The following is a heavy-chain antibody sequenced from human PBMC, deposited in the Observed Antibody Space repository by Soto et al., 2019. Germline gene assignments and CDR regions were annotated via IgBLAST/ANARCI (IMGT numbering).Heavy chain of an antibody. D-gene: IGHD4-17*01. J-gene: IGHJ4*01. V-gene: IGHV3-64*01. CDR1: GFSFSATT. CDR2: VSSDGVNT. CDR3: AKDEYADYIFTY. Sequence: GGSLRLSCAGSGFSFSATTLHWVLQAPGKVLEYISAVSSDGVNTYYANSVKGRFTISRDNSKNTLYLQMGSLRAEVMALYYCAKDEYADYIFTYWGRGTLVTVSS.